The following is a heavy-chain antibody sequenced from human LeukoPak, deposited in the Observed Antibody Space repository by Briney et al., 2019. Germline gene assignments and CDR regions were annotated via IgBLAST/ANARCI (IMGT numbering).Heavy chain of an antibody. CDR2: IIPIFGTA. D-gene: IGHD3-22*01. V-gene: IGHV1-69*05. CDR1: GGTFSSYA. J-gene: IGHJ3*02. Sequence: ASVKVSCTASGGTFSSYAISWVRQAPGQGLEWMGGIIPIFGTANYAQKFQGRVTITTDESTSTAYMELSSLRSEDTAVYYCARDRQHYDSSGYYPDAFDIWGQGTMVTVSS. CDR3: ARDRQHYDSSGYYPDAFDI.